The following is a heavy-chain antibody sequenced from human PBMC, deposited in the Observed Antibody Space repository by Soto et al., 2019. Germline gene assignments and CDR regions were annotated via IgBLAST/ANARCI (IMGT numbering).Heavy chain of an antibody. Sequence: GGSLRLSCAASGFTFNDYIMTWVRQAPGKGLEWVSSIGSSGYRTDYADSVKGRFTISRDNSKTTLYLQMNSLRAEDTAVYYCAKLRDNYGSACRGRGTLVTVSS. J-gene: IGHJ1*01. D-gene: IGHD3-10*01. CDR1: GFTFNDYI. CDR2: IGSSGYRT. V-gene: IGHV3-23*01. CDR3: AKLRDNYGSAC.